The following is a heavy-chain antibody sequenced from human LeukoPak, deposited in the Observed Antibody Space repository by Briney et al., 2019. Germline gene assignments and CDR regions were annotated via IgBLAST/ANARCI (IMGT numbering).Heavy chain of an antibody. CDR1: GFIISSFW. CDR3: ARRNAMSD. Sequence: GGSLRLSCAASGFIISSFWMSWVRQAPEKGLEWVVNIKYDGSEKYYVDSVKGRFTISRDSAKNSLYLQMNSLRADDMAVYFCARRNAMSDWGQGTLVTVSS. V-gene: IGHV3-7*03. D-gene: IGHD2-2*01. J-gene: IGHJ4*02. CDR2: IKYDGSEK.